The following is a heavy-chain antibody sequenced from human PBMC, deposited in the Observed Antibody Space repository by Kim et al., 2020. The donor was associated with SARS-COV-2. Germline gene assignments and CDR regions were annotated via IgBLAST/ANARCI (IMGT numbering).Heavy chain of an antibody. Sequence: DSVKGRFTISRDNSKNSLYLQMNSLRTEDTALYYCAKGTRYSYGGNYFDYWGQGTLVTVSS. J-gene: IGHJ4*02. V-gene: IGHV3-43*01. CDR3: AKGTRYSYGGNYFDY. D-gene: IGHD5-18*01.